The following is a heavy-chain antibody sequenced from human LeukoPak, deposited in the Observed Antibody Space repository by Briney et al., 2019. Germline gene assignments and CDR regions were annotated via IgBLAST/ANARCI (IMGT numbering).Heavy chain of an antibody. V-gene: IGHV1-2*02. Sequence: ASVKVSCKASGYTFTGYYMHWVRQAPGQGLEWMGWINPNSGGTNYAQKFQGRVTMTRDTSISTAYMELSSLRSEDTAVYYCARPSVVATDAFDIWGQGTMVTVSS. J-gene: IGHJ3*02. D-gene: IGHD2-15*01. CDR3: ARPSVVATDAFDI. CDR2: INPNSGGT. CDR1: GYTFTGYY.